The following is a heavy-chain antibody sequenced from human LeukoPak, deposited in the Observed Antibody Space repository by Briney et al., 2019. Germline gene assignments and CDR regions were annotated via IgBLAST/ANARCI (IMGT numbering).Heavy chain of an antibody. CDR1: GFTFSSYG. J-gene: IGHJ3*02. D-gene: IGHD3-3*01. Sequence: GESLRLSCAASGFTFSSYGMHWVRQAPGKGLEWVAFIRYDGSNKYYADSVKGRFTISRDNSKNTLYLQMNSLRAEDTAVYYCAKDLRPVLRFLEWSDDAFDIWGQGTMVTVSS. CDR2: IRYDGSNK. CDR3: AKDLRPVLRFLEWSDDAFDI. V-gene: IGHV3-30*02.